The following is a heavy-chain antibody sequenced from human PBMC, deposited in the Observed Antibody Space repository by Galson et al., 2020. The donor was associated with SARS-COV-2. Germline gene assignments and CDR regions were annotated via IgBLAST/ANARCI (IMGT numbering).Heavy chain of an antibody. D-gene: IGHD4-4*01. J-gene: IGHJ5*02. V-gene: IGHV5-10-1*01. CDR3: ARQSSPAMTTVTNGWFDP. CDR1: GYSFTTYW. Sequence: HGESLKISCKASGYSFTTYWIVWVRQMPGKGLEWMGRIDPSDSYTNYSPSFEGHVTISADKSISTAYLQWSSLKASDTAMYYCARQSSPAMTTVTNGWFDPWGQGTLVTVSS. CDR2: IDPSDSYT.